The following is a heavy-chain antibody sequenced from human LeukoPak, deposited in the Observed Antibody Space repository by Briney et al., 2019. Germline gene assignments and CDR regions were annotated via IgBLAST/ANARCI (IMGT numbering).Heavy chain of an antibody. CDR2: ISGSAGST. Sequence: PGGSLRLSCAASGFTFSSYAMSWVRQAPGKGLEWVSTISGSAGSTYYAASVQGRFTISRDNSKNTLYLQMNSLRAEDTALYYCAKDRAVGELPYFDYWGQGTLVTDSS. V-gene: IGHV3-23*01. CDR1: GFTFSSYA. D-gene: IGHD1-7*01. CDR3: AKDRAVGELPYFDY. J-gene: IGHJ4*02.